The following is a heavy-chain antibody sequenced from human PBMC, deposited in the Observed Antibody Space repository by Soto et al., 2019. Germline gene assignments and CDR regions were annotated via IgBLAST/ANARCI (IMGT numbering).Heavy chain of an antibody. CDR3: ARHPGYYDILTGYTTYYFDY. CDR1: GGSIGTYY. D-gene: IGHD3-9*01. J-gene: IGHJ4*02. Sequence: QVQLQESGPGLVKPSETLSLTCTVSGGSIGTYYWSWIRQPPGKGLEWIGYIYYRGNTDYNPSLKSRVTISPDTPKNQFSLKLSSVTAADTAVYYCARHPGYYDILTGYTTYYFDYWGQGILVTVSS. V-gene: IGHV4-59*08. CDR2: IYYRGNT.